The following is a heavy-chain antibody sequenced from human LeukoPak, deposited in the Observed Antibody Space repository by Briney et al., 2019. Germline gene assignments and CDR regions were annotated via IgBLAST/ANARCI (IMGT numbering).Heavy chain of an antibody. CDR2: ITSRNSYT. CDR1: GFTFSSYI. CDR3: ARDTYCSSADCHANF. D-gene: IGHD2-2*01. J-gene: IGHJ4*02. V-gene: IGHV3-21*01. Sequence: GGSLRLSCAASGFTFSSYIMNWDRQAPGKGLEWVASITSRNSYTYYADSVKGRFTISRDNAQNSVYLQMNSLRGEDTAVYYCARDTYCSSADCHANFWGQGTLVTVSS.